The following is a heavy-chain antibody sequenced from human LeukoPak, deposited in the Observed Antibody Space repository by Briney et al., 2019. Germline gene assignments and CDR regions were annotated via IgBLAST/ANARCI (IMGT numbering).Heavy chain of an antibody. CDR2: ISAYNGNT. J-gene: IGHJ4*02. D-gene: IGHD1-26*01. CDR1: GDTFTNYA. CDR3: ARVRNSDFRYVDS. Sequence: GASVKVSYKASGDTFTNYAISWVRQAPGRGLEWVGWISAYNGNTNYAQKLQGRVTMTTDTSTSTAYMDLRSLRSDDTAVYYCARVRNSDFRYVDSWGQGTLVTVSS. V-gene: IGHV1-18*01.